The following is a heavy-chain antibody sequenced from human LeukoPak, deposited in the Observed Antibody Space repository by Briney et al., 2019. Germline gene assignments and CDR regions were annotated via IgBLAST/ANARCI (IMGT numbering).Heavy chain of an antibody. Sequence: PGGSLRLSCAASGFTFSSYGMHWVRQAPGKGLEWVAVISYDGSNKYYADSVKGRFTISRDNSKNTLYLQMNSLRAEDTAVYYCARDQYGIAALGMTYNWFDPWGQGTLVTVSS. V-gene: IGHV3-30*03. D-gene: IGHD6-6*01. CDR1: GFTFSSYG. CDR2: ISYDGSNK. J-gene: IGHJ5*02. CDR3: ARDQYGIAALGMTYNWFDP.